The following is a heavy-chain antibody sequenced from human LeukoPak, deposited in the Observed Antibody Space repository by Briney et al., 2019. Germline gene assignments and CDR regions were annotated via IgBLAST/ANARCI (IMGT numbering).Heavy chain of an antibody. CDR2: IYYSGST. D-gene: IGHD6-19*01. CDR3: ATLDSSGWFPGAFDI. Sequence: SETLSLTCTVSGGSISSYYWSWIRQPPGKGLEWIGYIYYSGSTIYNPSLKSRVTISVDTSKNQFSLKLSSVTAADTAVYYCATLDSSGWFPGAFDIWGQGTMVTVSS. V-gene: IGHV4-59*08. J-gene: IGHJ3*02. CDR1: GGSISSYY.